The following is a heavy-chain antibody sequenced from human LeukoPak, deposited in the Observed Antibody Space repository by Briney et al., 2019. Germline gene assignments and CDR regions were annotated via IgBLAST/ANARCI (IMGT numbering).Heavy chain of an antibody. CDR3: AREWGRGYSYDH. CDR2: IDSDGSST. V-gene: IGHV3-74*01. J-gene: IGHJ4*02. Sequence: QPGGSQRLSCAASGFTFNSYWMHWVRQAPGKGLVWVSRIDSDGSSTNYADSVKGRFTVSRDNAKNTLYLQMNSLRAEDTAVYYCAREWGRGYSYDHWGQGTPVIVSS. D-gene: IGHD5-18*01. CDR1: GFTFNSYW.